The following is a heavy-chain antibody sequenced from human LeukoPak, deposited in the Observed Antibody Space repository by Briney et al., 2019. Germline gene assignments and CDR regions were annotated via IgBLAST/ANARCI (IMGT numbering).Heavy chain of an antibody. J-gene: IGHJ4*02. Sequence: GSLRLSCAASGFTFSSYAMSWVRQAPGKGLEWVSTISGSGDSTYYADSVKGRFTISRDISKNTLYLQMNSLRAEDTAVYYCAKGIRGSYYYFDFWGQGTLVTVSS. CDR3: AKGIRGSYYYFDF. CDR2: ISGSGDST. CDR1: GFTFSSYA. D-gene: IGHD1-26*01. V-gene: IGHV3-23*01.